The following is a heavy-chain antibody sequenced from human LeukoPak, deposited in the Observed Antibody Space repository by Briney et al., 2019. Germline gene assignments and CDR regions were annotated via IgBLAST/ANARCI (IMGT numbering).Heavy chain of an antibody. Sequence: ASVKVSCKASGYTFTSYDINWVRQATGQGFEWMGWMNPNSGNTGYAQKFQGRVTITRNTSISTAYMELSSLRSEDTAVYYCARSLSCSSSSCYREPFDYWGQGTLVTVSS. CDR3: ARSLSCSSSSCYREPFDY. D-gene: IGHD2-2*02. J-gene: IGHJ4*02. V-gene: IGHV1-8*03. CDR2: MNPNSGNT. CDR1: GYTFTSYD.